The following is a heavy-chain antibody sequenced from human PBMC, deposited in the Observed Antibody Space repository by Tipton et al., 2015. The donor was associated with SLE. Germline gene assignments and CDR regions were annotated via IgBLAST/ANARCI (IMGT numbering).Heavy chain of an antibody. CDR2: IYTSGST. V-gene: IGHV4-61*02. Sequence: TLSLTCTVSGDSISSGDNYWTWIRQPAGKGLEWIGRIYTSGSTNYNPSLKSRITISVDTSKNQFSLDLSSVTAADTAVYYCARLTVTPHWYFDLWGRGTPVTVSS. D-gene: IGHD2-21*02. CDR3: ARLTVTPHWYFDL. CDR1: GDSISSGDNY. J-gene: IGHJ2*01.